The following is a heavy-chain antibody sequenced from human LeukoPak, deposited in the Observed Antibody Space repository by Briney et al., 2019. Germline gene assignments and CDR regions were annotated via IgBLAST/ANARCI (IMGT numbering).Heavy chain of an antibody. CDR1: GGSVSSGSYY. CDR2: IYYSGST. CDR3: ARVELRDYYYGMDV. V-gene: IGHV4-61*01. Sequence: SETLSLTCIVSGGSVSSGSYYWSWIRQPPGKGLEWIGYIYYSGSTNYNPSLKSRVTISVDTSKNQFSLKLSSVTAADTAVYYCARVELRDYYYGMDVWGQGTTVTVSS. J-gene: IGHJ6*02. D-gene: IGHD1-7*01.